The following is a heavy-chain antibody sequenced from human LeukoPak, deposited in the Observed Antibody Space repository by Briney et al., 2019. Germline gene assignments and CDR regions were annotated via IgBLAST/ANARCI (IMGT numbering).Heavy chain of an antibody. CDR3: ARGDGGNPWDAFDI. CDR2: ISGNNDNP. Sequence: GAAVKVSCKASGYTFSKFGIAWVRQAPRQGLEWMGWISGNNDNPQSAQDLQGRVTVTTARSTSTAYMELRSLRHDDTAVYYCARGDGGNPWDAFDIWGQGTMVTVSS. CDR1: GYTFSKFG. V-gene: IGHV1-18*01. J-gene: IGHJ3*02. D-gene: IGHD4-23*01.